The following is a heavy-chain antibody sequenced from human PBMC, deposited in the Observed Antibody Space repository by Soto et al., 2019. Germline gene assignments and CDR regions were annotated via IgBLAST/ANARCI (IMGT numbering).Heavy chain of an antibody. Sequence: QVQVVESGGGVVQPGRSLRLSCAASGFTFSRYAIHWVRQAPGKGLEWVAVISRDGSNKYYVDSVKGRFTISRGNSKNTLYLQMNSLRDEDTAVYYCARSRNSAVADSFDFWGQGTLVTVSS. CDR2: ISRDGSNK. J-gene: IGHJ4*02. CDR3: ARSRNSAVADSFDF. V-gene: IGHV3-30*04. CDR1: GFTFSRYA. D-gene: IGHD3-10*01.